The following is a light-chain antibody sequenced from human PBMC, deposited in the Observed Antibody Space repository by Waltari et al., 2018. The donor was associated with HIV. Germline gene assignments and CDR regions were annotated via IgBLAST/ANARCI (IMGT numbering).Light chain of an antibody. Sequence: QPALTPPASVFGSPGPSITISCTGTSRDVGRYNYVSWYQQHPGKAPKLMIYDVSNRPSGVSNRFSGSKSGNTASLTISGLQAEDEADYYCSSYTSSSTYVFGTGTKVTVL. CDR2: DVS. CDR1: SRDVGRYNY. J-gene: IGLJ1*01. V-gene: IGLV2-14*03. CDR3: SSYTSSSTYV.